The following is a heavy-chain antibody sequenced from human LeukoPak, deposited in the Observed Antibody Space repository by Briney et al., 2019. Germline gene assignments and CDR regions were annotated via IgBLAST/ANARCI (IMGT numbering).Heavy chain of an antibody. CDR3: AKGPFGSYRNNYFAY. V-gene: IGHV3-23*01. CDR2: ISDSGAST. D-gene: IGHD1-26*01. Sequence: PGGSLRLSCAASGFTFISYAMNWVRQAPGKGLEWVSAISDSGASTYYADSVKGRFTISRDNSKNTVYLQMSSLRAEDTAVYYCAKGPFGSYRNNYFAYWGPGTLVTVSS. CDR1: GFTFISYA. J-gene: IGHJ4*02.